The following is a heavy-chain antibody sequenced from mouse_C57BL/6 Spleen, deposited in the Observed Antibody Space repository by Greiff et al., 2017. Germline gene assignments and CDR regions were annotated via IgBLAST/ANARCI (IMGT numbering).Heavy chain of an antibody. CDR1: GYTFTSYW. Sequence: QVQLQQPGAELVKPGASVKLSCKASGYTFTSYWMHWVKQRPGQGLEWIGMIHPNSGSTNYNEKFKSKATLTVDKSSSTAYMQLRSLTSEDSAVYYCARGGTEGFAYWGKGTLVTVAA. D-gene: IGHD4-1*01. V-gene: IGHV1-64*01. CDR3: ARGGTEGFAY. J-gene: IGHJ3*01. CDR2: IHPNSGST.